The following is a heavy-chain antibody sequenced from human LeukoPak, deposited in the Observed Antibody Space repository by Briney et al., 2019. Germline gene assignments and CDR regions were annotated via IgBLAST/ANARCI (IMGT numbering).Heavy chain of an antibody. V-gene: IGHV4-59*07. CDR2: DENTGII. CDR1: GDSISTYY. D-gene: IGHD5-12*01. J-gene: IGHJ4*02. CDR3: ARAVGDSGYGRYFDY. Sequence: PSDALSLTCTVSGDSISTYYWSWLRQPPGKGLEWIGNDENTGIINYNPSLESRVTISVDTSKNQFSLRLSSVTAADTAVYYCARAVGDSGYGRYFDYWGQGTLVTVSS.